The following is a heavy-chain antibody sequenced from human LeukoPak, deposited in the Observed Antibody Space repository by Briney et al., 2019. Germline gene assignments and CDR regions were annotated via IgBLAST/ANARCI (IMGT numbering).Heavy chain of an antibody. CDR1: GYTFTGYY. V-gene: IGHV1-46*01. D-gene: IGHD4-17*01. CDR2: INPSGGST. CDR3: ARAEGDYGDYSDDY. J-gene: IGHJ4*02. Sequence: GASVRVSCKASGYTFTGYYMHWVRQAPGQGLEWMGWINPSGGSTSYAQRFQGRVTMTRDMSTSTVYMELSSLRSEDTAVYYCARAEGDYGDYSDDYWGQGTLVTVSS.